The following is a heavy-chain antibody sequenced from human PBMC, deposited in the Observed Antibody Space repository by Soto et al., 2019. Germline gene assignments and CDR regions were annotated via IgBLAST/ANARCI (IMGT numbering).Heavy chain of an antibody. CDR2: SSNSGSFT. V-gene: IGHV3-11*06. Sequence: GGSLRLSCAASGFTLIDHYMSWIRQAPGKGLEWIGYSSNSGSFTRYADSVKGRFSISRDNAKSSLYLQISSLRGDDTATYYCVKSGDNYNLLDYWGQGTPVTVSS. D-gene: IGHD1-1*01. CDR3: VKSGDNYNLLDY. CDR1: GFTLIDHY. J-gene: IGHJ4*02.